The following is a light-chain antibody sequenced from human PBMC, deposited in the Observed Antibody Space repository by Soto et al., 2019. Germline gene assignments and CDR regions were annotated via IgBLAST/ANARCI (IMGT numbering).Light chain of an antibody. J-gene: IGKJ1*01. CDR2: AAS. CDR3: QQLSVYPRT. Sequence: IQLTQSPSFLSASVGDRVTLTCRASQDMNNYLAWYQQKPGKAPKLLIYAASTLQTAVPSRFSGGGSGTEFTLTISSLQPEDFATYYCQQLSVYPRTFGQGTKV. V-gene: IGKV1-9*01. CDR1: QDMNNY.